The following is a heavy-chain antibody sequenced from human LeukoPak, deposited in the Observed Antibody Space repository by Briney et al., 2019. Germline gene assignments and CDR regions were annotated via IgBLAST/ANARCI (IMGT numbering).Heavy chain of an antibody. CDR3: ARGGNSGWRTPNDDY. CDR1: GYTFTSYG. J-gene: IGHJ4*02. V-gene: IGHV1-18*01. Sequence: RASVKVSCKASGYTFTSYGITWVRQAPGQGLEWMGWISPYNDNTNYAQKLQGRVTMTTDTSTSTAYMELRSLRSDDTAVYYCARGGNSGWRTPNDDYWGQGIMVTVSS. CDR2: ISPYNDNT. D-gene: IGHD6-19*01.